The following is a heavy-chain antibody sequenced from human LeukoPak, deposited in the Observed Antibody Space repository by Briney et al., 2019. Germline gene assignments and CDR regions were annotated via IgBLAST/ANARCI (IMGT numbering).Heavy chain of an antibody. Sequence: PPXXXVEWIGSIYYSGSTYYNPSLKSRVTISVDTSKNHFSLKLSYVTAADTAVYYCARQPLGTTIYYWGQGTLVTVSS. V-gene: IGHV4-39*01. CDR2: IYYSGST. CDR3: ARQPLGTTIYY. D-gene: IGHD1-26*01. J-gene: IGHJ4*02.